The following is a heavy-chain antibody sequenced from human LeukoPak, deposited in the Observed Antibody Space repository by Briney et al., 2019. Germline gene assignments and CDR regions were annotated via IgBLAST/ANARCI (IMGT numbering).Heavy chain of an antibody. J-gene: IGHJ4*02. CDR2: IKQDGSEK. D-gene: IGHD2-2*01. CDR3: ARVQYQLLSFDY. Sequence: PGGSLRLSCAASGFTFSSYGMSWVRQAPGKGLEWVANIKQDGSEKYYVDSVKGRFTISRDNAKNSLYLQMNSLRAEDTAVYYCARVQYQLLSFDYWGQGTLVTVSS. CDR1: GFTFSSYG. V-gene: IGHV3-7*01.